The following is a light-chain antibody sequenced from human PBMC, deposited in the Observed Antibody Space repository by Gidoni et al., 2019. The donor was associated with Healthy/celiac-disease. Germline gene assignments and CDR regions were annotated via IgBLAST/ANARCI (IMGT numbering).Light chain of an antibody. J-gene: IGKJ2*01. CDR3: QQSYSTPPYT. Sequence: DIQLTQSPSSLSASVGDRVTITCRASQSISSYFNWYQQKPGKAPKLLIYAASSLQSGVPSRFSGSGSGTDFTLTISSLQPEDFATYYYQQSYSTPPYTFGQGTKLEIK. V-gene: IGKV1-39*01. CDR2: AAS. CDR1: QSISSY.